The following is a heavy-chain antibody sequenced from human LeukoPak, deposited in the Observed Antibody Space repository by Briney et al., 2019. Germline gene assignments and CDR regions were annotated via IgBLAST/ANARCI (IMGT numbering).Heavy chain of an antibody. D-gene: IGHD6-13*01. Sequence: GASVKVSCKASGYTFTSYDVNWVRQAPGQGLEWMGRIIPILGIANYAQKFQGRVTITADKSTSTAYMELSSLRSEDTAVYYCARDPGGGSSWYWNGMDVWGQGTTVTVSS. CDR2: IIPILGIA. CDR3: ARDPGGGSSWYWNGMDV. V-gene: IGHV1-69*04. CDR1: GYTFTSYD. J-gene: IGHJ6*02.